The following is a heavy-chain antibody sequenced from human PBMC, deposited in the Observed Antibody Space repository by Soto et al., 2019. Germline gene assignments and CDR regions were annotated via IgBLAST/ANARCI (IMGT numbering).Heavy chain of an antibody. D-gene: IGHD5-12*01. CDR2: ISSSGSTI. J-gene: IGHJ5*02. CDR1: GFTFSDYY. CDR3: ARDGYGGYGWFDP. V-gene: IGHV3-11*01. Sequence: GALRLSCGASGFTFSDYYMSLIPPASGKGLEWVSYISSSGSTIYYADSVKGRFTISRDNAKNSLYLQMNSLRAEDTAVYYCARDGYGGYGWFDPWGQGTLVTVSS.